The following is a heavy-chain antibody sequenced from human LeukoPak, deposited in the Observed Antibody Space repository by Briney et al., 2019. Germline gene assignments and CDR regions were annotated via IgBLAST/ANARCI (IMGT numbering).Heavy chain of an antibody. V-gene: IGHV1-69*13. D-gene: IGHD1-7*01. CDR3: ARGGLTGTTIPYFDY. J-gene: IGHJ4*02. Sequence: ASVKVSCKASGGTFSSYAISWARQAPGQGLEWMGGIIPIFGTANYAQKFQGRVTITADESTSTAYMELSSLRSEDTAVYYCARGGLTGTTIPYFDYWGQGTLVTVSS. CDR1: GGTFSSYA. CDR2: IIPIFGTA.